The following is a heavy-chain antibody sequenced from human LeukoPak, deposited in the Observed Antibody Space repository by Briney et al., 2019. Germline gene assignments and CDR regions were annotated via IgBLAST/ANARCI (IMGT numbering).Heavy chain of an antibody. V-gene: IGHV3-30*14. CDR3: ARDPASGSYPN. D-gene: IGHD1-26*01. J-gene: IGHJ4*02. CDR2: ISYDGSNK. Sequence: GRSLRLSCAASGFTFSSYAMHWVRQAPGKGLEWVAVISYDGSNKYYADSVKGRFTISRDNSKNTLYLQMGSLRAEDMAVYYCARDPASGSYPNWGQGTLVTVSS. CDR1: GFTFSSYA.